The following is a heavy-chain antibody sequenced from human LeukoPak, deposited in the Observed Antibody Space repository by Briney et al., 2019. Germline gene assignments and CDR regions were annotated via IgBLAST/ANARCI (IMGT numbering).Heavy chain of an antibody. CDR3: ARDMARGNLDY. CDR1: GGSFSGYY. J-gene: IGHJ4*02. D-gene: IGHD4-23*01. Sequence: PSETLSLTCAVYGGSFSGYYWSWIRQLPGKGLEWIGEINHSGSTNYNPSLKSRVTISVDTSKNQFSLKLSSVTAADTAVYYCARDMARGNLDYWGQGTLVTVSS. V-gene: IGHV4-34*01. CDR2: INHSGST.